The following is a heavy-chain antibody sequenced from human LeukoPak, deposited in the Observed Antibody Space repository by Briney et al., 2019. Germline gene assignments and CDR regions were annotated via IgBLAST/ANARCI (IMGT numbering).Heavy chain of an antibody. D-gene: IGHD2-2*01. CDR1: GFTFSGCA. CDR3: TQARGGYCSSTSCYAPFDY. CDR2: IRSKANSYAT. Sequence: GGSLRLSCAASGFTFSGCAMHWVRQASGKGLEWVGRIRSKANSYATAYAASVKGRFTISRDDSKNTAYLQMNSLKTEDTAVYYCTQARGGYCSSTSCYAPFDYWGQGTLVTVSS. J-gene: IGHJ4*02. V-gene: IGHV3-73*01.